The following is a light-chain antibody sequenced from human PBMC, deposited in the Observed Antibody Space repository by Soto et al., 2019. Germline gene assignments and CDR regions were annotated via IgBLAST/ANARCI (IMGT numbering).Light chain of an antibody. CDR1: SSNIGAGYD. CDR3: QSYDSSVTLRV. Sequence: QSVLTQPPSVSGAPGQRVTISCTGSSSNIGAGYDVHWYQQLPGTAPKLLIYGNTNRPSGVPDRFSGSKSGTSASQAITGLQADDEADYYCQSYDSSVTLRVFGTGTKLTV. J-gene: IGLJ1*01. V-gene: IGLV1-40*01. CDR2: GNT.